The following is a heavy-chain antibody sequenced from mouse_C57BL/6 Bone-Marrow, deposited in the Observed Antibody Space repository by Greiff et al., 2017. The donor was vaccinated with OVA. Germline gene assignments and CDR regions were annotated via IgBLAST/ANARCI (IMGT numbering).Heavy chain of an antibody. CDR2: INPSSGYT. Sequence: QVQLQQSGAELARPGASVKMSCKASGYTFTSYTMHWVKQRPGQGLEWIGYINPSSGYTKYNQKFKGKATLTVDKSSSTAYMLLSSLTSEDSAVYFCARGPVTTSYYAMDYWGQGTSVTVSS. D-gene: IGHD2-1*01. V-gene: IGHV1-4*01. CDR1: GYTFTSYT. J-gene: IGHJ4*01. CDR3: ARGPVTTSYYAMDY.